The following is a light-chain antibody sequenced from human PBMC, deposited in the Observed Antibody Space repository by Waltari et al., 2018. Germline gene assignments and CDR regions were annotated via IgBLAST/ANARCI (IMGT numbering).Light chain of an antibody. CDR3: QQYNNWPPWWT. Sequence: EIVMTQSPATLSVSPGERATLSCRASQSVSSNLAWYQQKPGQAPRLLIYGESTRATGIPARFSGSGSGTEFTLTISSLQSEDFAVYYCQQYNNWPPWWTFGQGTKVEIK. V-gene: IGKV3-15*01. CDR2: GES. J-gene: IGKJ1*01. CDR1: QSVSSN.